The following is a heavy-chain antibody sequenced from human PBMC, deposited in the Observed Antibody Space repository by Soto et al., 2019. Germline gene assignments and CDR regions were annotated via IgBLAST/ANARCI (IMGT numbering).Heavy chain of an antibody. D-gene: IGHD6-13*01. Sequence: QVQLQESGPGLVKPSQTLSLTCIVSGGSISSGDYFWSWIRQHPGKGLEWIGYIYYSGSTYYNPSLKSRVTISVDTSKTQSSLKLSSVTAADTAVYYCARDKVGAAAGNVDSGMDGWGQGTTVTVSS. CDR1: GGSISSGDYF. J-gene: IGHJ6*02. V-gene: IGHV4-31*03. CDR3: ARDKVGAAAGNVDSGMDG. CDR2: IYYSGST.